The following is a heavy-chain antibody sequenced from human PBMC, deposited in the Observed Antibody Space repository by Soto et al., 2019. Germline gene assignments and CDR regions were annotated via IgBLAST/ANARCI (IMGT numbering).Heavy chain of an antibody. J-gene: IGHJ5*02. D-gene: IGHD3-22*01. Sequence: SVKVSCKASGGTFSSYTISWVRQAPGQGLEWMGRIIPILGIANYAQKFQGRVTITADKSTSTAYMELSSLRSEDTAVYYCARGLYYYDSSGYANWFDPWGQGTLVTVSS. CDR1: GGTFSSYT. CDR2: IIPILGIA. V-gene: IGHV1-69*02. CDR3: ARGLYYYDSSGYANWFDP.